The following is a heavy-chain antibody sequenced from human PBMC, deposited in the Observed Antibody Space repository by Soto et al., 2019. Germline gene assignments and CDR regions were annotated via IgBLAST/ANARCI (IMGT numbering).Heavy chain of an antibody. J-gene: IGHJ4*02. Sequence: QVQLVESGGGVVQPGRYLRLSCAASGFTFSAFGMHWVRQAPGKGLEWVAVISNDGNSEHYADSVKGRFTISRDNSKNTFYLDMNSLSVEHTAVYYCAKTITTVGVSSTGRGALLDNWGQGILVSVSS. D-gene: IGHD3-3*01. V-gene: IGHV3-30*18. CDR2: ISNDGNSE. CDR1: GFTFSAFG. CDR3: AKTITTVGVSSTGRGALLDN.